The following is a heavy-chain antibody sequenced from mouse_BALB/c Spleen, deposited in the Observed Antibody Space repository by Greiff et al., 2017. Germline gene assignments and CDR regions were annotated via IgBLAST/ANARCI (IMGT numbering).Heavy chain of an antibody. CDR1: GFTFSSYG. CDR2: ISSGGSYT. J-gene: IGHJ4*01. Sequence: EVMLVESGGDLVKPGGSLKLSCAASGFTFSSYGMSWVRQTPDKRLEWVATISSGGSYTYYPDSVKGRFTISRDNAKNTLYLQMSSLKSEDTAMYYCARHFYYRYDDGYAMDDWGQGTSVTVSS. D-gene: IGHD2-14*01. CDR3: ARHFYYRYDDGYAMDD. V-gene: IGHV5-6*02.